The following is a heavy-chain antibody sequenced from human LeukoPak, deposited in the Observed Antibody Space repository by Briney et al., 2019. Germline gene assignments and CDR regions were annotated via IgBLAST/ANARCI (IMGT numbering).Heavy chain of an antibody. J-gene: IGHJ3*02. V-gene: IGHV3-48*01. CDR1: GFTFSSYS. CDR2: ISSGSSTI. CDR3: AREGSGTTREGAFDI. D-gene: IGHD1-26*01. Sequence: PGGSLRLSCAASGFTFSSYSMKWVRQAPGKGLDWLSYISSGSSTIYYADSVKGRFTISRDNAKNSLYLQMNSLRAEDTAVYYCAREGSGTTREGAFDIWGQGTMVTVSS.